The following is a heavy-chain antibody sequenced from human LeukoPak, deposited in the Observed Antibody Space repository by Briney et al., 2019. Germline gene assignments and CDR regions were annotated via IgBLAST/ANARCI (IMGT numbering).Heavy chain of an antibody. CDR1: VGTFSSYA. Sequence: SVKVSCKASVGTFSSYAISWVRQAPGQGLEWMGRIIPILGIANYAQKFQGRVTITADKSTSTAYMELSSLRSEDTAVYYCASSYLEYSSSGFDYWGQGTLVTVSS. J-gene: IGHJ4*02. D-gene: IGHD6-6*01. CDR2: IIPILGIA. CDR3: ASSYLEYSSSGFDY. V-gene: IGHV1-69*04.